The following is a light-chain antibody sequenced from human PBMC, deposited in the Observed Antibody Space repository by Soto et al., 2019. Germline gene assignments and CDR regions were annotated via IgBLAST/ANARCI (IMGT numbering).Light chain of an antibody. V-gene: IGKV2D-29*02. CDR1: QSLLHITGETF. J-gene: IGKJ5*01. Sequence: DVVMTQTPLSVSVAPGQPASISCKSSQSLLHITGETFLFWYLQKPGQSPQLLIYEVSTRVSGVQDRFSGSGSGTDFTLEISRVETDDVGIYYCMQSTQLPPTFGQGTRLGIE. CDR2: EVS. CDR3: MQSTQLPPT.